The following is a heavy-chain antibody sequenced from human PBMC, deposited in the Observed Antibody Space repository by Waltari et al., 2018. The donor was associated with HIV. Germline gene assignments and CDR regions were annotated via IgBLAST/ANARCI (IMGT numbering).Heavy chain of an antibody. J-gene: IGHJ4*02. CDR1: GFTFSDYV. V-gene: IGHV3-23*01. Sequence: EVRLLESGGKIVTPGGSLRLSCEVSGFTFSDYVMNWVRQAPGQGLKGGSSITSDADKTFYADALKGRATVSRANFKNTLFLEITNLRVEDTGTYYCTRTFGVVWGAPRFFDYWGRGTLVFVSS. CDR2: ITSDADKT. D-gene: IGHD3-16*01. CDR3: TRTFGVVWGAPRFFDY.